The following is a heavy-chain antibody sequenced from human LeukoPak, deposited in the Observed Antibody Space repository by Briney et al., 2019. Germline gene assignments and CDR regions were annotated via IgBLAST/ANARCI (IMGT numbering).Heavy chain of an antibody. D-gene: IGHD3-16*01. CDR1: GASMSNYY. CDR2: IYHSGTTYSGST. J-gene: IGHJ5*02. V-gene: IGHV4-59*12. Sequence: SETLSLTCNVSGASMSNYYWVWIRQPPGKGLEWIGSIYHSGTTYSGSTNYKSSLKSRVTMSVDTSKNEFSLRLSSVTAADTAVYYCARESWARFDPWGQGILVTVSS. CDR3: ARESWARFDP.